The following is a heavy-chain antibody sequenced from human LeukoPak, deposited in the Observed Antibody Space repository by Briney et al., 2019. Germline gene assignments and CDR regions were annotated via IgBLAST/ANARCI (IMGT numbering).Heavy chain of an antibody. CDR2: IYTSGST. CDR1: GGSICSYY. CDR3: ARLWDGDYDDY. V-gene: IGHV4-4*09. D-gene: IGHD4-17*01. Sequence: SETLSLTCTVSGGSICSYYWSWIRQPPGKGLQWIGYIYTSGSTNYNPSLKSRVTISVDTSKNQFSLKLSSVTAADTAVYYCARLWDGDYDDYWGRGTLVTVSS. J-gene: IGHJ4*02.